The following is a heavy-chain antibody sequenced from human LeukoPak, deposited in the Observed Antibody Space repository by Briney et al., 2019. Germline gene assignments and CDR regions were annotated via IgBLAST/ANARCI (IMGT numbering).Heavy chain of an antibody. CDR2: FSHIGSA. J-gene: IGHJ4*02. Sequence: SETLSLTCAVSGDSITKGGSSWTWIRQPPGKGLEWIGHFSHIGSASYIPSLKSRVTISIDRSKNQFSLNLSSVTAADTAMYFCARADGVVGSTPFDYWGQGILVTVSS. CDR3: ARADGVVGSTPFDY. V-gene: IGHV4-30-2*01. CDR1: GDSITKGGSS. D-gene: IGHD1-26*01.